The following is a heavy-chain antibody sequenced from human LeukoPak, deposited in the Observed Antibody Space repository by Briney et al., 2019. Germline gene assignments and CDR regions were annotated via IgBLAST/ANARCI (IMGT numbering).Heavy chain of an antibody. CDR1: GFTFSTYA. V-gene: IGHV3-23*01. J-gene: IGHJ4*02. CDR3: AKDGAVTGTFRAFDY. Sequence: GGSLRLSCAASGFTFSTYAMSWVRQAPGKGLEWVSVISGSGGSAYYADSVKGRFTISRDNSKNTLYLQMNSLRAEDTAVYYCAKDGAVTGTFRAFDYWGQGTLVTVSS. CDR2: ISGSGGSA. D-gene: IGHD6-19*01.